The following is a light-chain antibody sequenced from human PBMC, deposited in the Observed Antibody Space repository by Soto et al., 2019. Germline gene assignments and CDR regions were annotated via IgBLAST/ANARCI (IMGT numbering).Light chain of an antibody. V-gene: IGLV2-14*01. CDR3: SSYTSSSTLYV. CDR1: SSDVGGYNY. J-gene: IGLJ1*01. CDR2: EVS. Sequence: QSALTQPASVSGSPGQSITISCTGTSSDVGGYNYVSWYQQHPGKAPKLMIYEVSNRPSGVSNRFSGSKSGNTASLTISGLQAEDEADYYRSSYTSSSTLYVFGTGTKV.